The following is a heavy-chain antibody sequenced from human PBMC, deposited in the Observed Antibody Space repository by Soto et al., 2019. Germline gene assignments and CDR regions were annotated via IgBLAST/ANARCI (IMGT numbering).Heavy chain of an antibody. J-gene: IGHJ4*02. CDR1: GYTFTSYD. V-gene: IGHV1-8*01. CDR2: MNPNSGNT. CDR3: ARGGYNWNDVGY. D-gene: IGHD1-20*01. Sequence: ASVKVSCKASGYTFTSYDMNWVRQATGQGLEWMGWMNPNSGNTGYAQKFQGRVTMTRNTSISTAYMELSSLRSEDTAVYYCARGGYNWNDVGYWGQGTLVTVSS.